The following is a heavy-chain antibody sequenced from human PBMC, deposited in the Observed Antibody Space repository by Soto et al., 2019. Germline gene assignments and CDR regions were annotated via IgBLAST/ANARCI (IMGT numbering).Heavy chain of an antibody. CDR3: ARSRGPPGSSGYYFDY. Sequence: SETLSLTCTVSGGSISSGGYYWSWIRQHPGKGLEWIGYIYYSGSTYYNPSLKSRVTISVDTSKNQFSLKLSSVTAADTAVYYCARSRGPPGSSGYYFDYWGQGTLVTVSS. CDR2: IYYSGST. CDR1: GGSISSGGYY. V-gene: IGHV4-31*03. J-gene: IGHJ4*02. D-gene: IGHD3-22*01.